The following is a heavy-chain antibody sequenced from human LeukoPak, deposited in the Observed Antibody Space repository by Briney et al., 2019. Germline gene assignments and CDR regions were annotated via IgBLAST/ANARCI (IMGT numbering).Heavy chain of an antibody. D-gene: IGHD3-22*01. V-gene: IGHV3-74*01. CDR1: GFTFSSYW. CDR2: INSDGSST. CDR3: AKGSYSGYSSNSDY. J-gene: IGHJ4*02. Sequence: PGGSLRLSCAASGFTFSSYWMHWVRQAPGKGLVWVSRINSDGSSTSYADSVKGRFTISRDNAKNTLYLQMNSLRAEDTALYYCAKGSYSGYSSNSDYWGQGILVTVSS.